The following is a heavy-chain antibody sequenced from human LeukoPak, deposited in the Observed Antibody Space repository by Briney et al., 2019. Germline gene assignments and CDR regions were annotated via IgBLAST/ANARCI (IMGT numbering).Heavy chain of an antibody. J-gene: IGHJ4*02. D-gene: IGHD5-18*01. V-gene: IGHV4-39*02. CDR1: GGSISSSSYY. CDR2: IYYSGST. CDR3: AREDLWLGVYYFDY. Sequence: SETLSLTCTVSGGSISSSSYYWGWIRQPPGKGLEWIGSIYYSGSTYYNPSLKSRVTISVDTSKNQFSLKLSSVTAADTAAYYCAREDLWLGVYYFDYWGQGTLVTVSS.